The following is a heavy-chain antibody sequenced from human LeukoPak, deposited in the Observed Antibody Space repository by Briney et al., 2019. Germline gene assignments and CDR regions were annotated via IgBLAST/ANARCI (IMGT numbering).Heavy chain of an antibody. J-gene: IGHJ3*02. CDR2: IKEDGGEK. V-gene: IGHV3-7*01. Sequence: PGGSLRLSCAASGFTFSRYWMSWVRQAPGKVLEWVANIKEDGGEKFHVDSVKGRFTISRDNAKKSLYLQMNSLRAEDTAVYFCARVLGCTNGVCHDAFDIWGQGTVVTVSS. CDR3: ARVLGCTNGVCHDAFDI. D-gene: IGHD2-8*01. CDR1: GFTFSRYW.